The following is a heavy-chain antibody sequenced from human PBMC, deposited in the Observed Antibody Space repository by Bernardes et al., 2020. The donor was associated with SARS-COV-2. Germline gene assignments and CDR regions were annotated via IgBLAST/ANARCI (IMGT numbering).Heavy chain of an antibody. Sequence: GGSLRLSCTVSGFTLSNYWMSWVRQAPGKGLERVANIKQDGSEKYYVDSVKGRFTISRDNAKNSLYLQMNSLRAEDTAVYYCAREGYGDARYYYYYGMDVWGQGTTVTVSS. V-gene: IGHV3-7*03. CDR3: AREGYGDARYYYYYGMDV. D-gene: IGHD4-17*01. J-gene: IGHJ6*02. CDR1: GFTLSNYW. CDR2: IKQDGSEK.